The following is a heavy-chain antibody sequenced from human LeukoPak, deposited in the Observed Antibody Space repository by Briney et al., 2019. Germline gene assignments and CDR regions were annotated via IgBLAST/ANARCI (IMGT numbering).Heavy chain of an antibody. V-gene: IGHV4-34*01. CDR3: ARRSGYDYGQIDH. Sequence: SETLSLTCAVYGGSFSGYYWSWIRQPPGKGLEWIGEINDSGSTNYNPSLKSRVTISVDTSNNRVSLKVDSVTAADTAVYYCARRSGYDYGQIDHWGRGTLVTVSS. CDR1: GGSFSGYY. CDR2: INDSGST. J-gene: IGHJ4*02. D-gene: IGHD5-18*01.